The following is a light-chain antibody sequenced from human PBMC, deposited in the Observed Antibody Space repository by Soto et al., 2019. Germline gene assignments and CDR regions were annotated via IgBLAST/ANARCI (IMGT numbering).Light chain of an antibody. CDR2: GAS. V-gene: IGKV3-20*01. J-gene: IGKJ5*01. CDR3: QQYQSPGE. Sequence: ASQSDSNNYLAWYQQKPGQAPRLLIYGASNRATGIPDRFSCSGSGTTISVTSLSLEPEAFVGYYWQQYQSPGEFGQGTRLEIK. CDR1: QSDSNNY.